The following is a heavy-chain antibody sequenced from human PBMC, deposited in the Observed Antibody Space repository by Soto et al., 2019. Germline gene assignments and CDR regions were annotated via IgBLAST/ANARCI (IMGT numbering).Heavy chain of an antibody. V-gene: IGHV1-18*01. CDR1: GYTFTSYG. Sequence: ASVKVSCKASGYTFTSYGISWVRQAPGQGLEWMGWISAYNGNTNYAQKLQGRVTMTTDTSTSTAYMELSSLRSEDTAVYYCARDRAARQKGFDYWGQGTLVNVSS. CDR2: ISAYNGNT. J-gene: IGHJ4*02. D-gene: IGHD6-6*01. CDR3: ARDRAARQKGFDY.